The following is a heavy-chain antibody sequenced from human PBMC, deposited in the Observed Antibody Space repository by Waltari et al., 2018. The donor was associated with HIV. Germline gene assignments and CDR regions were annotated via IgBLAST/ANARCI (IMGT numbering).Heavy chain of an antibody. J-gene: IGHJ4*02. D-gene: IGHD3-3*01. V-gene: IGHV1-2*02. CDR1: GYSFTDYY. Sequence: VQVVQSGAEVRKPGASVKVSCRTSGYSFTDYYIHWVRQAPGQGLEWMGWINPKNGDTNFAQKFQGRVTMTRDTSITTTYLELASLTSDDAATYFCARPSAFTIFGVLTPFDYWGQGTLVTVSS. CDR2: INPKNGDT. CDR3: ARPSAFTIFGVLTPFDY.